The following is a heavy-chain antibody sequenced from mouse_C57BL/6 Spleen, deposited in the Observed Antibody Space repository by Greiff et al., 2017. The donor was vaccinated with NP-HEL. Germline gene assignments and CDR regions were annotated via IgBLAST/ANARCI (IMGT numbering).Heavy chain of an antibody. J-gene: IGHJ1*03. V-gene: IGHV7-3*01. CDR1: GFTFTDYY. CDR2: IRNKAHGYTT. Sequence: EVKLVESGGGLVQPGGSLSLSCAASGFTFTDYYMSWVRQPPGKALEWLGFIRNKAHGYTTEYRASVKGRFTISRDNSQSILYLQMNALRADDRATYYCARYKGNYGYFDVWGTGTTVTVST. D-gene: IGHD2-1*01. CDR3: ARYKGNYGYFDV.